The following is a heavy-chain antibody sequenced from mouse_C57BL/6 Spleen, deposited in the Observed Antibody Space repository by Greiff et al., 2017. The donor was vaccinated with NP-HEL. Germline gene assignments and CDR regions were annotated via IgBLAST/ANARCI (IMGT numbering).Heavy chain of an antibody. CDR1: GYTFTSYW. J-gene: IGHJ1*03. D-gene: IGHD1-1*01. Sequence: QVQLQQPGAELVMPGASVKLSCKASGYTFTSYWMHWVKQRPGQGLEWIGEIDPSDSYTNYNQKFKGKSTLTVDKSSSTAYMQLSSLTSDDSAVYNCASSDWYSSSHWYFDVWGTGTTVTVSS. V-gene: IGHV1-69*01. CDR2: IDPSDSYT. CDR3: ASSDWYSSSHWYFDV.